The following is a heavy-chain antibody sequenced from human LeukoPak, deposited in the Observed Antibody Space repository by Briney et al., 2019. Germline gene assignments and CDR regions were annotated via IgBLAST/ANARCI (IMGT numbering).Heavy chain of an antibody. CDR2: INPNSGGT. CDR1: GYTFTGYY. V-gene: IGHV1-2*02. J-gene: IGHJ4*02. D-gene: IGHD3-22*01. Sequence: ASVKVSCKASGYTFTGYYMQWVRQAPGQGLEWMGWINPNSGGTNYAQKFQGRVTMTRDTSISTAYMELSRLRSDDTAVYYCAREVDYYDSSGYSFDYWGQGTLVTVSS. CDR3: AREVDYYDSSGYSFDY.